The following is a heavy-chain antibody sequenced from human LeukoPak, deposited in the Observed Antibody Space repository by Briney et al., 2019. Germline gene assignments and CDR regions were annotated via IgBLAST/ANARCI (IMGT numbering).Heavy chain of an antibody. V-gene: IGHV3-23*01. D-gene: IGHD5-24*01. CDR1: GFTFSSYV. CDR3: AKGWRWLQLFDY. J-gene: IGHJ4*02. Sequence: GGSLRLSCAASGFTFSSYVMSWVRQAPGKGLEWVSAISGSGNSTYYAASLKGRFTISRDNSKNTLYLQMNSLRAEDTAVYYCAKGWRWLQLFDYWGQGTLVTVSS. CDR2: ISGSGNST.